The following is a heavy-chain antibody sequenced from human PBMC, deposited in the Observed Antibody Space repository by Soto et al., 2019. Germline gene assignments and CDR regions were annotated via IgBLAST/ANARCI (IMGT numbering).Heavy chain of an antibody. CDR2: IYYNGHT. Sequence: QVQLQESGPGLVKPSQSLSLTCTVSGGSVSSGGYYWSWIRQHPGKGLEWIGSIYYNGHTYYNPSLKSRLNISIDTSKNQFSLKLSSVTAADTAVYYCARVFTDEYFDDWGQGALVTVSS. J-gene: IGHJ4*02. CDR3: ARVFTDEYFDD. D-gene: IGHD2-21*01. CDR1: GGSVSSGGYY. V-gene: IGHV4-31*03.